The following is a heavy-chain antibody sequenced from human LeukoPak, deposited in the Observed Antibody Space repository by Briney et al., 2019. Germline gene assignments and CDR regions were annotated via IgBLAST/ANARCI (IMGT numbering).Heavy chain of an antibody. D-gene: IGHD3-22*01. J-gene: IGHJ4*01. CDR1: GGSFSGYY. Sequence: SETLSLTCAVYGGSFSGYYWSWIRQPPGKGLEWIGEINHSGSTNYNPSLKSRVTISVDTSKNQFSLKLSSVTAADTAVYYCARVREKQWLFRGKSYYVDYWGHGTLVTVSS. V-gene: IGHV4-34*01. CDR2: INHSGST. CDR3: ARVREKQWLFRGKSYYVDY.